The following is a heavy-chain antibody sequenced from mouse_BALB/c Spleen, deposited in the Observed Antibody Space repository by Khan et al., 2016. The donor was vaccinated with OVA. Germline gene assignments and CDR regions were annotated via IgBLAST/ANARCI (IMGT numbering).Heavy chain of an antibody. J-gene: IGHJ3*01. Sequence: VELVESGPELVKPGASVKMSCKASGYTFTDYVITWVNQRTGQGLEWLGEIYPGSGRTYYNERFKDKATLTADKPSNTAYMQPSSLTSKYSAVYFRARSCYGAWFAYWGQGTLVTVSA. CDR2: IYPGSGRT. CDR1: GYTFTDYV. CDR3: ARSCYGAWFAY. V-gene: IGHV1-77*01. D-gene: IGHD1-1*01.